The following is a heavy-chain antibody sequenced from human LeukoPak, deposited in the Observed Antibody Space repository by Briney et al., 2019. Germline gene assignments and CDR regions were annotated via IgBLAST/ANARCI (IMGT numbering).Heavy chain of an antibody. CDR2: ITPIFGTA. V-gene: IGHV1-69*13. CDR3: ARGSQLWLPRDSPFDY. D-gene: IGHD5-18*01. Sequence: SVKVSCKASGGTFSSYAISWVRQAPGQGLEWMGGITPIFGTANYAQKFQGRVTITADESTSTAYMELSSLRSEDTAVYYCARGSQLWLPRDSPFDYWGQGTLVTVSS. CDR1: GGTFSSYA. J-gene: IGHJ4*02.